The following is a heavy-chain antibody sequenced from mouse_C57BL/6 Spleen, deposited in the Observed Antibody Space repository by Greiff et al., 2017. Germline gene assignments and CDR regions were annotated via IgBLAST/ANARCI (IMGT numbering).Heavy chain of an antibody. Sequence: VQLQQSGAELVKPGASVKISCKASGYAFSSYWMNWVKQRPGKGLEWIGQIYPGDGDTNYNGKFKGKATLTADKSSSTAYMQLSSLTSEDSAVYFCARGLHYYAMDYWGQGTSVTVSS. D-gene: IGHD3-1*01. CDR1: GYAFSSYW. CDR3: ARGLHYYAMDY. CDR2: IYPGDGDT. V-gene: IGHV1-80*01. J-gene: IGHJ4*01.